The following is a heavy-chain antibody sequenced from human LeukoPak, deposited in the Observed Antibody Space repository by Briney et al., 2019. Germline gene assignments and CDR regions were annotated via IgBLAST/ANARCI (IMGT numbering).Heavy chain of an antibody. Sequence: ASVKVSCKASGYTFTSYGISWVRQAPGQGLEWMGWINPNSGGTNYAQKFQGRVTMTRDTSISTAYMELSRLRSDDTAVYYCARGSRIAAAGTYYWGQGTLVTVSS. V-gene: IGHV1-2*02. CDR1: GYTFTSYG. CDR3: ARGSRIAAAGTYY. J-gene: IGHJ4*02. D-gene: IGHD6-13*01. CDR2: INPNSGGT.